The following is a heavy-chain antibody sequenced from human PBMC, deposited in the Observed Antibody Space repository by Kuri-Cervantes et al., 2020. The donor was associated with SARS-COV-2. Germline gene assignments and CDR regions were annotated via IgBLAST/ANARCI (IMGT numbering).Heavy chain of an antibody. Sequence: GGSLRLSCAASGFTFSTSWMSWVRQAPGKGLEWVSAISGSGGSTYYADSVKGRFTISRDNSKNTLYLQMNSLRAEDTAVYYCAKTLRVYSSSPFDYWGQGTLVTVSS. CDR3: AKTLRVYSSSPFDY. J-gene: IGHJ4*02. V-gene: IGHV3-23*01. CDR2: ISGSGGST. CDR1: GFTFSTSW. D-gene: IGHD6-13*01.